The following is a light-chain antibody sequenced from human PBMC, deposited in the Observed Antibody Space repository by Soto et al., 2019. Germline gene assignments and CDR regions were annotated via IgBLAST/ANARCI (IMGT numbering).Light chain of an antibody. V-gene: IGKV1-5*01. CDR2: DAS. CDR3: QQYNSYSLYT. CDR1: QRINIW. J-gene: IGKJ2*01. Sequence: DIQMTQSPSTLSASVGDRVTITCRASQRINIWLAWYQQKPGTAPKLLIYDASSLESGVPSRFSGSGFGTEFTLTISSLQPGDFATYYCQQYNSYSLYTFGQGTKLEIK.